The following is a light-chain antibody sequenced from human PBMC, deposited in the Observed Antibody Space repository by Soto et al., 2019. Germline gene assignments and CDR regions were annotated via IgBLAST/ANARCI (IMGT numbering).Light chain of an antibody. J-gene: IGKJ1*01. Sequence: EIVMTQSPATLSVSRGERAILSCRASQSVSNNYLAWYQQKPGQAPRLLIYGASNRATGIPDRFSGSGSGTDFTLTISRLEPEDFAVYYCQQYGSSGTFGQGTKVDIK. CDR1: QSVSNNY. V-gene: IGKV3-20*01. CDR2: GAS. CDR3: QQYGSSGT.